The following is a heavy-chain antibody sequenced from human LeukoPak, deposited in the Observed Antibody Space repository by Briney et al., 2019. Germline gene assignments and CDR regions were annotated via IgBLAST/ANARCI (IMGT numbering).Heavy chain of an antibody. V-gene: IGHV4-34*01. CDR1: GGPFSGYY. Sequence: PSETLSLTCAVYGGPFSGYYWSWIRQPPGKGLEWIGEINHSGSTNYNPSLKSRVTISVDTSKNQFSLKLSSVTAADTAVYYCARSDIATAGAPFDYWGQGTPVTVSS. CDR3: ARSDIATAGAPFDY. D-gene: IGHD6-13*01. J-gene: IGHJ4*02. CDR2: INHSGST.